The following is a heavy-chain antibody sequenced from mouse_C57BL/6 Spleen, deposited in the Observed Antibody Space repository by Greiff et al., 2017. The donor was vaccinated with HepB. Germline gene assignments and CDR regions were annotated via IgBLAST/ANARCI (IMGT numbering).Heavy chain of an antibody. D-gene: IGHD1-1*01. Sequence: EVKLMESGGGLVQPGGSLSLSCAASGFTFTDYYMSWVRQPPGKALEWLGFIRNKANGYTTEYSASVKGRFTISRDNSQSILYLQMNALRAEDSATYYCARYNYYGSSWWYFDVWGTGTTVTVSS. CDR3: ARYNYYGSSWWYFDV. V-gene: IGHV7-3*01. CDR2: IRNKANGYTT. CDR1: GFTFTDYY. J-gene: IGHJ1*03.